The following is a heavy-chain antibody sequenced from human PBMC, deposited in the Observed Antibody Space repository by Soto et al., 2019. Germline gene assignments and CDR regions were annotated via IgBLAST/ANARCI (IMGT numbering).Heavy chain of an antibody. J-gene: IGHJ4*02. CDR2: IYYSGST. CDR1: GVPISTDDYY. V-gene: IGHV4-30-4*01. Sequence: PSETLSLTCTVSGVPISTDDYYWTWIRQPPGKGLEWIGYIYYSGSTYYNPSLKSRVTISVDTSKNQFSLKLSSVTAADTAVYYCARGTLSRYFDWLPKFDYWGQGTLVTVSS. CDR3: ARGTLSRYFDWLPKFDY. D-gene: IGHD3-9*01.